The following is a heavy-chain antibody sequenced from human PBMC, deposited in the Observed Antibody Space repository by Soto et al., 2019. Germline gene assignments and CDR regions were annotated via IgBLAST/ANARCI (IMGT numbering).Heavy chain of an antibody. J-gene: IGHJ6*02. CDR1: GFTFRSYG. V-gene: IGHV3-33*01. CDR2: IWYDGLNN. CDR3: ARDSYPPYCRSTRCYEAGGSYYYYGMDV. D-gene: IGHD2-2*01. Sequence: QVQLVESGGGVVQPGRSLRLSCAAYGFTFRSYGMHWVRQAPGKGLEWVAVIWYDGLNNYYADYVKGRFTISRDNSKNTLYLQMNSLRAEDTAVYYWARDSYPPYCRSTRCYEAGGSYYYYGMDVWGQGTTVTVSS.